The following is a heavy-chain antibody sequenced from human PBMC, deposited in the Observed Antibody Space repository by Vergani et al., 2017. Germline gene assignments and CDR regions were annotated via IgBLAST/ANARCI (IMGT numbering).Heavy chain of an antibody. D-gene: IGHD3-16*01. Sequence: QLQLQESGPGLVKPSETLSLTCTVPGGSISSSSYYWGWIRQPPGKGLEWIGSIYYSGSTYYNPSLKSRVTISVDTSKNQFSLKLSSVTAADTAVYYCARHCRGGGGCGDYWGQGTLVTVSS. CDR2: IYYSGST. V-gene: IGHV4-39*01. J-gene: IGHJ4*02. CDR3: ARHCRGGGGCGDY. CDR1: GGSISSSSYY.